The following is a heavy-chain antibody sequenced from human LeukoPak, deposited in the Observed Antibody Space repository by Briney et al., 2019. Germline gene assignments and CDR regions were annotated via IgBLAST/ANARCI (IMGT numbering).Heavy chain of an antibody. CDR1: GVTFSSYS. CDR3: ARDLAPTYDSSGYGWFDP. J-gene: IGHJ5*02. CDR2: ISSDSSYI. Sequence: NPGGSLRLSCAASGVTFSSYSMNCVRQAPGKGLEWVSSISSDSSYIYYADSVKGRFTISRDNAKNSLYLQMNSLRAEDTAVYYCARDLAPTYDSSGYGWFDPWGQGTLVTVSS. V-gene: IGHV3-21*01. D-gene: IGHD3-22*01.